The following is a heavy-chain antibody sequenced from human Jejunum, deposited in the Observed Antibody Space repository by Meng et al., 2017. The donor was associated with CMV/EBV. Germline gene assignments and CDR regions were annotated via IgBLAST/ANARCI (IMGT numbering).Heavy chain of an antibody. Sequence: CPVSGASLRINNFWSWVRPPPGQGLECIGEISHRVITKYTPSLKSRVTISVDKTKNYFSLNLISVTAADTGVYFCARSSGYWSLDYWGQGTLVTVSS. CDR2: ISHRVIT. D-gene: IGHD2-8*02. J-gene: IGHJ4*02. CDR1: GASLRINNF. V-gene: IGHV4-4*01. CDR3: ARSSGYWSLDY.